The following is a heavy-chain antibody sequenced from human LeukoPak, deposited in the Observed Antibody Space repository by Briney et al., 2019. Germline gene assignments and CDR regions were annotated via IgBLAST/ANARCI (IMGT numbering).Heavy chain of an antibody. CDR2: FCYIGRT. Sequence: SETLSLTCTVSGGSISSSNYYWGWIRQPPGKGLEWIGSFCYIGRTYYNPSLKSRVTISVDTSRNQFSLKLSSVTAADTAVYYCARGRAYSSGWYRLDYWGQGTLVTVSS. CDR1: GGSISSSNYY. CDR3: ARGRAYSSGWYRLDY. D-gene: IGHD6-19*01. J-gene: IGHJ4*02. V-gene: IGHV4-39*01.